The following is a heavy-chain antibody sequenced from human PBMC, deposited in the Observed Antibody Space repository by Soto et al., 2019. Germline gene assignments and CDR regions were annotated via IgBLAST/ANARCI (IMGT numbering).Heavy chain of an antibody. CDR1: RCSISSYY. Sequence: SETRSRTGSVSRCSISSYYLRLIRQPPGKGLEWIGYIYYSGSTNYNPSLKSRVTISVDTSKNQFSLKLSSVTAADTAVYYCARDLVYDSSGYYSHYYYVMDVWGQGTTVTGTS. D-gene: IGHD3-22*01. CDR2: IYYSGST. J-gene: IGHJ6*02. CDR3: ARDLVYDSSGYYSHYYYVMDV. V-gene: IGHV4-59*01.